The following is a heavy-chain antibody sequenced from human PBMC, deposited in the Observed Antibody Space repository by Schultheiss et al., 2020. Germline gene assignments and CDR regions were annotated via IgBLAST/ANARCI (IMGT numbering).Heavy chain of an antibody. D-gene: IGHD5-18*01. CDR1: GGSVSSGSYY. CDR2: IYSSGST. CDR3: ARGNSYGPADY. J-gene: IGHJ4*02. Sequence: SETLSLTCTVSGGSVSSGSYYWSWIRQPPGKRLEWIGYIYSSGSTNYNPSLKSRVTISVDTSKNQFSLRLSSVTAADTAVYYCARGNSYGPADYWGQGTLVTV. V-gene: IGHV4-61*01.